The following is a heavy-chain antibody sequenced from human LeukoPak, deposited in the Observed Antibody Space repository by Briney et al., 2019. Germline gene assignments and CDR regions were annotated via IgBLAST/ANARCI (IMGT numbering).Heavy chain of an antibody. CDR3: ARDPDPFSRSSVFDI. V-gene: IGHV4-59*12. Sequence: SETLSLTCTVSGGSISSYYWSWIRQPPGKGLEWIGYIYYSGSTNYNPSLKGRVTISVDTSKNQFSLQLNSVTPEDTAVYYCARDPDPFSRSSVFDIWGQGTMVTVSS. CDR2: IYYSGST. CDR1: GGSISSYY. J-gene: IGHJ3*02.